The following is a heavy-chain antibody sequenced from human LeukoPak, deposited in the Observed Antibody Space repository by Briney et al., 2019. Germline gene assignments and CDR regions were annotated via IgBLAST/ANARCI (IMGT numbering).Heavy chain of an antibody. CDR1: GGSFSGYY. V-gene: IGHV4-34*01. CDR2: INHSGST. D-gene: IGHD4-17*01. Sequence: PSETLPLTCAVYGGSFSGYYWSWIRQPPGKGLEWIGEINHSGSTNYNPSLKSRVTISVDTSKNQFSLKLSSVTAADTAVYYCTRDTGTTGEVKFDPWGQGTLVTVSS. CDR3: TRDTGTTGEVKFDP. J-gene: IGHJ5*02.